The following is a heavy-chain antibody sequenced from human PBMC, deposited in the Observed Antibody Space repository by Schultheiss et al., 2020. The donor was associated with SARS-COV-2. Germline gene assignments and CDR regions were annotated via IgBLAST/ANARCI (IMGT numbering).Heavy chain of an antibody. CDR3: AKDRVGLDY. V-gene: IGHV3-66*01. J-gene: IGHJ4*02. CDR2: IYSGGST. CDR1: GFTVSDTS. Sequence: GESLKISCAASGFTVSDTSMSWIRQPPGKGLEWVSVIYSGGSTYYADSVKGRFTISRDNSKNTLYLQMNSLGAEDTAVYYCAKDRVGLDYWGQGTLVTVSS. D-gene: IGHD2-15*01.